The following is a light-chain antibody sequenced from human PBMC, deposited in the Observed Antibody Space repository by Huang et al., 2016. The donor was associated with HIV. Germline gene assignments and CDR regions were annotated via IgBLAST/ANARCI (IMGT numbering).Light chain of an antibody. CDR2: AAS. CDR1: QGITSA. J-gene: IGKJ5*01. Sequence: DILMTQSPSSLSASIGDRVTITCRASQGITSALALYQQRTGKAPKLRRVAASGLEDGVPSRFSGSGSGTDYTLTISSLQPEDFATYYCQQYYTTPRGTFGQGTRLDIK. CDR3: QQYYTTPRGT. V-gene: IGKV1-NL1*01.